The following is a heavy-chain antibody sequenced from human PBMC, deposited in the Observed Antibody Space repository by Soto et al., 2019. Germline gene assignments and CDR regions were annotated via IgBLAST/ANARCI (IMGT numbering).Heavy chain of an antibody. CDR1: GFTFSSYA. Sequence: GGSLRLSCAASGFTFSSYAMSWVRQAPGKGLEWVSAISGSGGSTYYADSVKGRLTISRDNSKNTLYLQMNSLRAEDTAVYYCAKRLSQSALYYYYGMDVWGQGTTDT. D-gene: IGHD6-19*01. CDR3: AKRLSQSALYYYYGMDV. CDR2: ISGSGGST. V-gene: IGHV3-23*01. J-gene: IGHJ6*01.